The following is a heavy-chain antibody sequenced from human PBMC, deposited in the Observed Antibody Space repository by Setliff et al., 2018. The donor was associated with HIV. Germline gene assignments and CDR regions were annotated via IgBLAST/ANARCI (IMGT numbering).Heavy chain of an antibody. CDR2: ISFDGSSK. D-gene: IGHD1-1*01. CDR3: IKGGIATTGYYFYYMDV. V-gene: IGHV3-30*18. J-gene: IGHJ6*03. CDR1: RTTFSGYG. Sequence: GGSLRLSCRGFRTTFSGYGLNWVRQAPGKGLEWVAVISFDGSSKYYADSVKGRFSISRDNAKNMLYLQMNSLRPEDTAIYYCIKGGIATTGYYFYYMDVYGKGTTVTVSS.